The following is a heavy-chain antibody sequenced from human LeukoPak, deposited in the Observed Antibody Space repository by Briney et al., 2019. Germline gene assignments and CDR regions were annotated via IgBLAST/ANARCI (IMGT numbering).Heavy chain of an antibody. CDR3: AKGSRASRPYYFDF. CDR1: GFTFDNYA. D-gene: IGHD1-26*01. Sequence: PGGSLRLSCAASGFTFDNYAMSWVRQAPGKGLEWISAITHNGDDSYHADSVKGRFTISRDNSKNTLNLQMNSLRVEDSAVYYCAKGSRASRPYYFDFWGQGTLVTVSS. V-gene: IGHV3-23*01. J-gene: IGHJ4*02. CDR2: ITHNGDDS.